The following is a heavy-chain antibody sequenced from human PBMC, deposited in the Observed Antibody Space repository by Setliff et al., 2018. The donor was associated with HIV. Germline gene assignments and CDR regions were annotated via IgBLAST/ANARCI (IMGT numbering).Heavy chain of an antibody. CDR2: IKKDGSDK. V-gene: IGHV3-7*03. CDR1: GFTFSNSW. J-gene: IGHJ4*01. Sequence: SLRLSCAASGFTFSNSWMTWVRQAPGKGLEWVANIKKDGSDKFYVDSVKGRFAISRDNAKNSLNLEMNSLRAEDTAIYYCASSRPPDDSSGYLDHWGQGTLVTSPQ. CDR3: ASSRPPDDSSGYLDH. D-gene: IGHD3-22*01.